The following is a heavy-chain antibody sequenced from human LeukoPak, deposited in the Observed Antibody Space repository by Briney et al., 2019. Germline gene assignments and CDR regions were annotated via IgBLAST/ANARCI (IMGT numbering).Heavy chain of an antibody. V-gene: IGHV3-23*01. CDR3: ASLAGRYYYDSSGLDAFDI. D-gene: IGHD3-22*01. CDR1: GLTFSSYA. Sequence: QPGGSLRLSCAASGLTFSSYAMSWVRQAPGKGLEWVSAISGSGGSTYYADSVKGRFTISRDNSKNTLYLQMNSLRAEDTAVYYCASLAGRYYYDSSGLDAFDIWGQGTRVTVSS. J-gene: IGHJ3*02. CDR2: ISGSGGST.